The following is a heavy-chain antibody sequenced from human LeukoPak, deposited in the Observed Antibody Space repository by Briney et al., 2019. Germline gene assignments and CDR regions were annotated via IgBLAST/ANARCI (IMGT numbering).Heavy chain of an antibody. V-gene: IGHV3-33*01. D-gene: IGHD2-15*01. CDR2: IWYDGSNK. J-gene: IGHJ3*02. CDR1: GFTFSSYG. Sequence: GGPLRLSCAASGFTFSSYGMHWVRQAPGKGLEWVAVIWYDGSNKYYADSVKGRFSISRENSKNTLYLQMNSLRAEDTAVYYCAREGGGQDAFDIWGQGTMVTVSS. CDR3: AREGGGQDAFDI.